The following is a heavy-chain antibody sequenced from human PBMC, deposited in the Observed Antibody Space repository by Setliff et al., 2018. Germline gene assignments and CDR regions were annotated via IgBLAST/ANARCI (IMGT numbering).Heavy chain of an antibody. CDR1: NYSISSGYY. V-gene: IGHV4-38-2*01. D-gene: IGHD3-16*01. Sequence: KPSETLSLTCGVSNYSISSGYYWAWIRQPPGRGLEWIGSIYHTGRTNYNPSLKTRVTISGDTSKNQFSLRLTSVTAADTADYYCARRPPYWGFDYWGRGTLVTVSS. CDR2: IYHTGRT. J-gene: IGHJ4*02. CDR3: ARRPPYWGFDY.